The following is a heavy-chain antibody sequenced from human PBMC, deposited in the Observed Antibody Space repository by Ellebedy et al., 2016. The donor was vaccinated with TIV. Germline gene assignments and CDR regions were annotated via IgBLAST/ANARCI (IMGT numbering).Heavy chain of an antibody. V-gene: IGHV6-1*01. CDR1: GDSVSSNSAA. Sequence: SQTLSLTCAISGDSVSSNSAAWNWIRQSPSRGLEWLGRTYYRSKWYNDYAVSVKSRVTLNPDTSKNQFSLQLNSVTPEDTAVYYCARGFYIDCPACMDVWGQGTTVTVSS. CDR3: ARGFYIDCPACMDV. CDR2: TYYRSKWYN. J-gene: IGHJ6*02. D-gene: IGHD3-9*01.